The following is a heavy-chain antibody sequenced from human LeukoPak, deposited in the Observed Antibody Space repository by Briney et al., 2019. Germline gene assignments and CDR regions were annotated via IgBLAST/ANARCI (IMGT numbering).Heavy chain of an antibody. CDR2: INSDGSST. J-gene: IGHJ4*02. D-gene: IGHD5-12*01. Sequence: GGSLRLSCAASGFTFSSYWTHWVRQAPGKGLVWVSRINSDGSSTSYADSVKGRFTISRDNAKNTLYLQMNSLRAEDTAVYYCASIYGGYESFDYWGQGTLVTVSS. CDR1: GFTFSSYW. CDR3: ASIYGGYESFDY. V-gene: IGHV3-74*01.